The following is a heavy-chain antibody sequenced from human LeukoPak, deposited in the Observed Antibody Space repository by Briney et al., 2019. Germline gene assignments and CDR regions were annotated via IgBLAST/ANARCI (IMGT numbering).Heavy chain of an antibody. CDR1: GFTFSDYA. V-gene: IGHV3-49*03. Sequence: GGSLRLSCTASGFTFSDYAMSWFRQAPGKGLEWVGFIRSKGTTEYAASVKGRFTISRDNAKNSLYLQMNSLRAEDTAVYYCARDRNYDIFIFDPWGQGTLVTVSS. CDR2: IRSKGTT. D-gene: IGHD3-9*01. J-gene: IGHJ5*02. CDR3: ARDRNYDIFIFDP.